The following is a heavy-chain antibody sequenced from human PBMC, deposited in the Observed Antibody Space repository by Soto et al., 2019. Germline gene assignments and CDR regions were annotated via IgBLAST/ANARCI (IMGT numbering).Heavy chain of an antibody. CDR3: ARVRREYDNSGPVDY. V-gene: IGHV4-30-2*01. J-gene: IGHJ4*02. CDR1: GCSISSGDYS. Sequence: PSETLSLTCAFSGCSISSGDYSLNWIRQPPGKGLEWIGYIYYGGSTYYNPSLQSRVTMSVDRSRNQFSLKLNSVTAADTAVYYCARVRREYDNSGPVDYWGQGTLVTVSS. CDR2: IYYGGST. D-gene: IGHD3-22*01.